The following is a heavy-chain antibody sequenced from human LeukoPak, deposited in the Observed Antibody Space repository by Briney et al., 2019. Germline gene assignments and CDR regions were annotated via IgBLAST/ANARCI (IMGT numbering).Heavy chain of an antibody. V-gene: IGHV4-39*07. J-gene: IGHJ4*02. CDR1: GGSISSSSYY. CDR2: IYYSGST. Sequence: PSETLSLTCSVSGGSISSSSYYWGWIRQPPGKGLEWIGSIYYSGSTYYNPSRKSRVTISVATSKNQFSLKLSSVTAADKAVYYCARADQEFDYWGQGTLLTVSS. CDR3: ARADQEFDY.